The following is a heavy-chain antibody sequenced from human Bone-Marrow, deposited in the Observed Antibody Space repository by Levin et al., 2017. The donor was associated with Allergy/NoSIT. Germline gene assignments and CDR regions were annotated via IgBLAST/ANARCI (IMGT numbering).Heavy chain of an antibody. D-gene: IGHD2-2*01. Sequence: PGGSLRLSCAASGFTFSSYAMHWVRQAPGKGLEWVAVISYDGSNKYYADSVKGRFTISRDNSKNTLYLQMNSLRAEDTAVYYCARDLSDIVLVPAAPLTADYFDYWGQGTLVTVSS. J-gene: IGHJ4*02. CDR2: ISYDGSNK. CDR1: GFTFSSYA. CDR3: ARDLSDIVLVPAAPLTADYFDY. V-gene: IGHV3-30-3*01.